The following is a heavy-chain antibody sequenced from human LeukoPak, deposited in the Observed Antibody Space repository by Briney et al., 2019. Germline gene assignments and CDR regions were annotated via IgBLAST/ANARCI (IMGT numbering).Heavy chain of an antibody. Sequence: SDTLSLTCTVSGGPISSYYWSWIRQPPGKGLEWIGYIYYSGSTNYNPSLKSRVTISVDTSKNQFSLKLSSVTAADTAVYYCARDKYGTTGWFDPWGQGTLVTVSS. V-gene: IGHV4-59*01. CDR3: ARDKYGTTGWFDP. CDR1: GGPISSYY. J-gene: IGHJ5*02. CDR2: IYYSGST. D-gene: IGHD1-7*01.